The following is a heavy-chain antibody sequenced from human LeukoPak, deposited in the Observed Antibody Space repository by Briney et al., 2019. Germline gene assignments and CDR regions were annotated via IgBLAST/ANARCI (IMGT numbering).Heavy chain of an antibody. J-gene: IGHJ3*02. CDR1: GGTFSSYA. Sequence: SVKVSCKASGGTFSSYAISWVRQAPGQGLEWMGRIIPIFGIANYAQKFQGRVTITADKSTSTAYMELSSLRSEDTAVYYCAIHYYDSSEPQVGFDIWGQGTMVPVSS. V-gene: IGHV1-69*04. CDR2: IIPIFGIA. CDR3: AIHYYDSSEPQVGFDI. D-gene: IGHD3-22*01.